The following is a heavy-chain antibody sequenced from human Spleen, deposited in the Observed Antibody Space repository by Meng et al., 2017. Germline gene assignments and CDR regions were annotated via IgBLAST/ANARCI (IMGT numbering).Heavy chain of an antibody. CDR3: AKAKSNDYGDYYAFDI. J-gene: IGHJ3*02. CDR2: ISSSGSTI. D-gene: IGHD4-17*01. V-gene: IGHV3-11*01. Sequence: GGSLRLSCAASGFTFSDYYMSWIRQAPGKGLEWVSYISSSGSTIYYADSVKGRFTISRDNAKNSLYLQMNSLRAEDMALYYCAKAKSNDYGDYYAFDIWGQGTMVTVSS. CDR1: GFTFSDYY.